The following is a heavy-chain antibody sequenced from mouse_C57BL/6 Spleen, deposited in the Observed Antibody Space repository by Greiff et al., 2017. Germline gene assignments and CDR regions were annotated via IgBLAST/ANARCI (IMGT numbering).Heavy chain of an antibody. D-gene: IGHD3-1*01. J-gene: IGHJ2*01. Sequence: EVQLQQSGPELVKPGASVKISCKASGYTFTDYYMNWVKQSHGKSLEWIGDINPNNGGTSYNQKFKGKATLTVDKSSSTAYMELRSLTSEDSAVYYCARSPLGGYYFDYWGQGTTLTVSS. CDR3: ARSPLGGYYFDY. CDR1: GYTFTDYY. V-gene: IGHV1-26*01. CDR2: INPNNGGT.